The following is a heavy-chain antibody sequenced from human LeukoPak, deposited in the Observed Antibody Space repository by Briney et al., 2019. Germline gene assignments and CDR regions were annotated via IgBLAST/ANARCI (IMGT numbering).Heavy chain of an antibody. D-gene: IGHD5-12*01. CDR1: GYTFTSYD. Sequence: AASVKVSCKASGYTFTSYDINCVRQATGQGLEWMGWMNPNSGNTGYAQKFQGRVTMTRNTSISTAYMELSSLRSEDTAVYYCAREVATDYYYYYGMDVWGQGTTVTVSS. V-gene: IGHV1-8*01. CDR2: MNPNSGNT. J-gene: IGHJ6*02. CDR3: AREVATDYYYYYGMDV.